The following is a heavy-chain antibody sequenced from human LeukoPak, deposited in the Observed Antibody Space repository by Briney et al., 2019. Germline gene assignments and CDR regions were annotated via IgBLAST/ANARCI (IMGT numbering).Heavy chain of an antibody. CDR1: GGDISSEIYY. D-gene: IGHD4-23*01. CDR2: IYYDGTT. J-gene: IGHJ2*01. Sequence: SETLSLTCTVSGGDISSEIYYWGWIRQPPGKGLEWFGCIYYDGTTYYNPSLKSRVTMSVDTSKNQFSLKLSSVTAADTAVYYCARARATAVVTPVKYWYFDLWGRGTLVAVSS. V-gene: IGHV4-39*07. CDR3: ARARATAVVTPVKYWYFDL.